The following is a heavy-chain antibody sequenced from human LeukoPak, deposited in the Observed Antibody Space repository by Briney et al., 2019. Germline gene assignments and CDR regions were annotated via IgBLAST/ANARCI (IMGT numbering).Heavy chain of an antibody. Sequence: GGSLRLSCAASGFTFSSYWMSWVRQAPGKGLEWVANIKKDGTEKKYVDSVKGRFTISRDNAKNSLYLQMNSLRAEDTAVYYCARDVKVGTTSFDYWGQGTLVTVSS. V-gene: IGHV3-7*01. CDR3: ARDVKVGTTSFDY. J-gene: IGHJ4*02. CDR1: GFTFSSYW. D-gene: IGHD1-26*01. CDR2: IKKDGTEK.